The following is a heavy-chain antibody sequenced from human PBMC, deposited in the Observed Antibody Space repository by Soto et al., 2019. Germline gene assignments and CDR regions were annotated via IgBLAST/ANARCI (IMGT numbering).Heavy chain of an antibody. J-gene: IGHJ6*03. V-gene: IGHV1-69*04. Sequence: SVKVSCKASGGTFSSYTISWVRQAPGQGLEWMGRIIPILGIANYAQKFQGRVTITADKSTSTAYMELSSLRSEDTAVYYCARDHYDILTGYYYYYYMDVWGKGTTVTVSS. CDR2: IIPILGIA. CDR1: GGTFSSYT. D-gene: IGHD3-9*01. CDR3: ARDHYDILTGYYYYYYMDV.